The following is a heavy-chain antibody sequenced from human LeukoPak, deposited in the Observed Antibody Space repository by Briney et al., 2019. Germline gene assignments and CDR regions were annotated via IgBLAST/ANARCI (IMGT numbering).Heavy chain of an antibody. CDR3: TRGRDAYKCGRD. D-gene: IGHD5-24*01. CDR2: ITHGGSI. J-gene: IGHJ4*02. CDR1: GGALSGNY. Sequence: SETLSLTCAVYGGALSGNYWSWIRQPPGKGLERIGEITHGGSINYNPSLKSRVTISVDTFKNQFSLNLRSVTAADTAVYYCTRGRDAYKCGRDWGQGSLVTVSA. V-gene: IGHV4-34*01.